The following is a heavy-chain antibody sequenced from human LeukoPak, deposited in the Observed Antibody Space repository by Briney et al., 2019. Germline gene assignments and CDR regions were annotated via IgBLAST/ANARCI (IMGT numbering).Heavy chain of an antibody. CDR1: GFTVSSNS. CDR2: IYSGGST. D-gene: IGHD6-19*01. CDR3: ARGYGSGWYFDY. Sequence: GGSLRLSCAASGFTVSSNSMSWVRQAPGKGLEWVSVIYSGGSTKYADSVKGGFTIFRDNSKNTLNLQMNSLRAEDTAVYYCARGYGSGWYFDYWGQGTLVTVSS. V-gene: IGHV3-66*01. J-gene: IGHJ4*02.